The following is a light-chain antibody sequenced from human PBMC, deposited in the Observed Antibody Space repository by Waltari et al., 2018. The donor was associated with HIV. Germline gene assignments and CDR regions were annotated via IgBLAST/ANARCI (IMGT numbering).Light chain of an antibody. V-gene: IGLV3-1*01. Sequence: SYELTQPPSVSVSPGQTASITCPGDRLGDKYACWYQQKPGQSPALVIYQDIKRPSGIPERFSGSNSGNTATLTVSGTQPMDEADYYCQAWDRSNVVFGGGTKLTVL. J-gene: IGLJ2*01. CDR3: QAWDRSNVV. CDR2: QDI. CDR1: RLGDKY.